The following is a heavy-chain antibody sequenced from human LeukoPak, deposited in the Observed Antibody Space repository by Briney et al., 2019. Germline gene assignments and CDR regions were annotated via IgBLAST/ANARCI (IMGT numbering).Heavy chain of an antibody. CDR1: GFTFSSYG. CDR3: AKDQGSGAFEY. J-gene: IGHJ4*02. V-gene: IGHV3-30*02. D-gene: IGHD6-19*01. Sequence: RGSLRLSCAASGFTFSSYGMHWVRQAPGKGLEWVTFIRNDGSNKYYGDSVRGRFTISRDNSKNTLYLQMNSLRAEDTAVYYCAKDQGSGAFEYWGQGTLVTVSS. CDR2: IRNDGSNK.